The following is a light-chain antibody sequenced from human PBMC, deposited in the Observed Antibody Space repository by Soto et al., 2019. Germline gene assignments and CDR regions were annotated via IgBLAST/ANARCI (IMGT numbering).Light chain of an antibody. Sequence: QSALTQPASVSGSPGQSITISCTGTGSDVGDYNYVSWYQQHPGKAPKLMIYDVNNRPSGVSNRFSGSKSGNTASLTISGIPAEDEADYYCSSYTSSSTLVFGGGTKLTVL. CDR2: DVN. CDR1: GSDVGDYNY. J-gene: IGLJ2*01. CDR3: SSYTSSSTLV. V-gene: IGLV2-14*01.